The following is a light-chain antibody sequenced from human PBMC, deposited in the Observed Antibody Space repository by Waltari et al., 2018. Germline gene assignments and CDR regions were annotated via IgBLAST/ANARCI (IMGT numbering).Light chain of an antibody. CDR2: DVS. CDR3: CSYVGSNTLVV. J-gene: IGLJ2*01. V-gene: IGLV2-11*01. CDR1: SSDIGHYNY. Sequence: QSALTQPRSVSGSPGQSVTISCTGTSSDIGHYNYVSWYQQHPGKAPKLMIYDVSERPSGVPDRFSGSKSGNTASLTISGLQAEDEADYYCCSYVGSNTLVVFGGGTKLTVL.